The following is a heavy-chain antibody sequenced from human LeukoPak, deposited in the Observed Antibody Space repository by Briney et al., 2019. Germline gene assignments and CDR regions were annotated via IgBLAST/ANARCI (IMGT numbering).Heavy chain of an antibody. V-gene: IGHV4-39*07. Sequence: SETLSLTCTVSGGSISSSSYYWSWIRQPPGKGLEWIGEINHSGSTNYNPSLKGRVTISVDTSKNQFSLKLSSVTAADTAVYYCASGGSGSNPNGFDYWGQGTLVTVSS. J-gene: IGHJ4*02. D-gene: IGHD3-10*01. CDR1: GGSISSSSYY. CDR2: INHSGST. CDR3: ASGGSGSNPNGFDY.